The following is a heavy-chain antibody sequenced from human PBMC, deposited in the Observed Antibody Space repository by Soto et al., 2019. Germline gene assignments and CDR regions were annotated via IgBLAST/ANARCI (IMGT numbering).Heavy chain of an antibody. V-gene: IGHV3-15*01. CDR2: IKSKSVGGTT. Sequence: EVQLVESGGGLVKPGGSLTLSCAASGFSFSNVWMSWVRQAPGKGLEWVGHIKSKSVGGTTDYTATVKGRFTISRDDSKVTLYLQMNSVLTEDSAVYYCTTYSTQTFCDGGPCNSVQTKIHDSWGQGILVTVSS. CDR3: TTYSTQTFCDGGPCNSVQTKIHDS. CDR1: GFSFSNVW. D-gene: IGHD2-15*01. J-gene: IGHJ4*02.